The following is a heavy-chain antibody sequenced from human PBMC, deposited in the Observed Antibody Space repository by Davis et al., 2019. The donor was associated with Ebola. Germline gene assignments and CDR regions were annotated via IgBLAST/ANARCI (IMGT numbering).Heavy chain of an antibody. Sequence: SCKASGYTFTSYAMHWVRQAPGKGLEWVSAITGSGGSAYYADSVKGRFTLSRDNSKNTVYLQMNSLRGEDTAVYFCAKSPTYFPYDIDYWGQGTLVTVSS. CDR1: GYTFTSYA. D-gene: IGHD2/OR15-2a*01. J-gene: IGHJ4*02. CDR2: ITGSGGSA. V-gene: IGHV3-23*01. CDR3: AKSPTYFPYDIDY.